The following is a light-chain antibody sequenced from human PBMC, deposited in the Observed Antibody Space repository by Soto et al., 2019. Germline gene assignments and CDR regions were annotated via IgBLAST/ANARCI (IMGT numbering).Light chain of an antibody. CDR2: AAS. CDR1: QSISSY. J-gene: IGKJ1*01. CDR3: QHYNSYSEA. V-gene: IGKV1-39*01. Sequence: IQLTQSPSSLSASVGDRVTITCRASQSISSYLNWYQQKPGKAPKLLIYAASSLQSGVPSRFSGSGSGTEFTLTISSLQPDDFATYYCQHYNSYSEAFGQGTKVDI.